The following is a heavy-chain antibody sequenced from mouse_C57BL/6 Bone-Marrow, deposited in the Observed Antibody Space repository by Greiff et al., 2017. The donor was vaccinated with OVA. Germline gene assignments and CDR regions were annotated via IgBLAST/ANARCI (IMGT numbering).Heavy chain of an antibody. J-gene: IGHJ4*01. CDR3: ERYIGYYGSRAMDY. Sequence: DVKLQESGGGLVQPGGSLSLSCAASGFTFTDYYMSWVRQPPGKALEWLGFIRNKANGYTTAYSASVKGRFTISRDNSPSILYLQMNALRAEDSATYDCERYIGYYGSRAMDYWGQGTAVTVSS. CDR2: IRNKANGYTT. V-gene: IGHV7-3*01. D-gene: IGHD1-1*01. CDR1: GFTFTDYY.